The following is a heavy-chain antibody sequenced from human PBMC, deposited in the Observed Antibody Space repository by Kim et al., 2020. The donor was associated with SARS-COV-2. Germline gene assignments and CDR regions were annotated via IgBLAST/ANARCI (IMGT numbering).Heavy chain of an antibody. D-gene: IGHD2-2*01. CDR3: ARGPYSRYCSSTSCQEKNNWFDP. J-gene: IGHJ5*02. CDR2: ISSSSSTI. V-gene: IGHV3-48*02. Sequence: GGSLRLSCAASGFTFSSYSMNWVRQAPGKGLEWVSYISSSSSTIYYADSVKGRFTISRDNAKNSLYLQMNSLRDEDTAVYYCARGPYSRYCSSTSCQEKNNWFDPWGQGTLVTVSS. CDR1: GFTFSSYS.